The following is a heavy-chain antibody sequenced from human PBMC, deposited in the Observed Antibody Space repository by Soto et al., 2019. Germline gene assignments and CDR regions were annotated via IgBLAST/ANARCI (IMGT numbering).Heavy chain of an antibody. CDR1: GFTFSDYY. V-gene: IGHV3-11*01. CDR2: ISSSGSTI. Sequence: GGSLRLSCAASGFTFSDYYMSWIRQAPGKGLEWVSYISSSGSTIYYADSVKGRFTISRDNAKNSLYLQMNSLRAEDTAVYYCAKLMQSTTYYDFWSGYRASALDIWGQGTMVTVSS. CDR3: AKLMQSTTYYDFWSGYRASALDI. D-gene: IGHD3-3*01. J-gene: IGHJ3*02.